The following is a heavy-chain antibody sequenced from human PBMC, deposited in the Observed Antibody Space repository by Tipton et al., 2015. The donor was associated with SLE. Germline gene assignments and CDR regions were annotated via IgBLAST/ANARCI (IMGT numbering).Heavy chain of an antibody. J-gene: IGHJ4*02. CDR2: TYYRSKWYN. CDR1: GDSVSSNSAA. D-gene: IGHD2-2*01. CDR3: ARGARAEGVPAAPIDY. V-gene: IGHV6-1*01. Sequence: GLVKPSQTLSLTCAISGDSVSSNSAAWNWIRQSPSRGLEWLGRTYYRSKWYNDYAVSVKSRITINPDTSKNQFSLQLNSVTPEDTAVYYCARGARAEGVPAAPIDYWGQGTLVTVSS.